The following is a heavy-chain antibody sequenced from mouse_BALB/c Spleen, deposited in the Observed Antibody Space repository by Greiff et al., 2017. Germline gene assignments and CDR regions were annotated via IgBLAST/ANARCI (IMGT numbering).Heavy chain of an antibody. CDR1: GFAFSSYD. CDR2: ISSGGGST. CDR3: ASDGVRGWFAY. V-gene: IGHV5-12-1*01. Sequence: EVQLMESGGGLVKPGGSLKLSCAASGFAFSSYDMSWVRQTPEKRLEWVAYISSGGGSTYYPDTVKGRFTISRDNAKNTLYLQMSSLKSEDTAMYYCASDGVRGWFAYWGQGTLVTVSA. D-gene: IGHD2-3*01. J-gene: IGHJ3*01.